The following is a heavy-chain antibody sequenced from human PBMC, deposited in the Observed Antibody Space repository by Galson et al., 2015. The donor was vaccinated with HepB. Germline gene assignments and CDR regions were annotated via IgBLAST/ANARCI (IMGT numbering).Heavy chain of an antibody. CDR2: IYSGGSI. J-gene: IGHJ2*01. CDR1: GFTVSSNY. Sequence: SLRLSCAASGFTVSSNYMSWVRQAPGKGLEWVSVIYSGGSIYYADSVKGRFTISRDDSKNTLYLQMNSLGVEDTAVYYCARGGRGWYFDLWGRGTLVTVSS. CDR3: ARGGRGWYFDL. V-gene: IGHV3-53*01.